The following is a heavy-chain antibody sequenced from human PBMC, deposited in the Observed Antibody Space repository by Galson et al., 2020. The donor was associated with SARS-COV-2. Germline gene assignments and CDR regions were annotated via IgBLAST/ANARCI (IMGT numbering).Heavy chain of an antibody. Sequence: GESLKISCVGSGFTFSIHWMSWVRQAPGKGLEWVADIKPDGSDKYYVDSVKGRFTIARDNAKNLVYLQMNSLRAEDTAMYYCARGHWGRDYWGQGTLVTVSS. CDR2: IKPDGSDK. J-gene: IGHJ4*02. V-gene: IGHV3-7*04. D-gene: IGHD7-27*01. CDR1: GFTFSIHW. CDR3: ARGHWGRDY.